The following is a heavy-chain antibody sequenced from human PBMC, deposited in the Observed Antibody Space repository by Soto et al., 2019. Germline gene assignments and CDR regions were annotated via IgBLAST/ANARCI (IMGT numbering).Heavy chain of an antibody. J-gene: IGHJ4*02. V-gene: IGHV3-15*07. CDR1: GFTFSNAW. Sequence: PGGSLRLSCAASGFTFSNAWMNWVRQAPGKGLEWVGRIKSKTDGGTTDYAAPVKGRFTISRDDSKNTLYLQMNSLKTEDTAVYYCTTASSTYYDFWSGYYTLDYFDYWGQGTLVTVPQ. CDR2: IKSKTDGGTT. D-gene: IGHD3-3*01. CDR3: TTASSTYYDFWSGYYTLDYFDY.